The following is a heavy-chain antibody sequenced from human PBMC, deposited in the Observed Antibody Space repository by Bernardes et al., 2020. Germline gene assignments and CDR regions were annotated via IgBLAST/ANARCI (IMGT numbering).Heavy chain of an antibody. D-gene: IGHD6-6*01. J-gene: IGHJ6*02. V-gene: IGHV3-74*01. CDR3: ARGGLSSSSGYYYPMDV. Sequence: SSRTYADPVKGRFTISRDNAQNTLHLQMNSLRAEETAVYYCARGGLSSSSGYYYPMDVWGQGTTV. CDR2: SSR.